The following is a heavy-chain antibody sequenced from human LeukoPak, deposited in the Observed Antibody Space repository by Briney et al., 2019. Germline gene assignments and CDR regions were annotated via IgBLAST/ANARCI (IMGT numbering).Heavy chain of an antibody. J-gene: IGHJ4*02. Sequence: SEILSLTCTVSGGSISSYYWSWIRQPPGKGLEWIGYIYYSGSTNYNPSLKSRVTMSVDTSKNQFSLKLSSVTAADTAVYYCARAAPTYYYDSSGFPLDYWGQGTLVTVSS. CDR1: GGSISSYY. D-gene: IGHD3-22*01. CDR3: ARAAPTYYYDSSGFPLDY. V-gene: IGHV4-59*01. CDR2: IYYSGST.